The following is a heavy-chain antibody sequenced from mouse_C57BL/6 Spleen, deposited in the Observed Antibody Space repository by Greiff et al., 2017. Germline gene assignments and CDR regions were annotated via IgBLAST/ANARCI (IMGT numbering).Heavy chain of an antibody. Sequence: VQLQQPGAELVKPGASVKLSCKASGYTFTSYWMQWVKQRPGQGLEWIGEIDPSDSYTNYNQKFKGKATLTVDTSSSTAYMQLSSLTSEDSAVYYCAIQVMVVDYCAMDDWGQGTSVTVS. J-gene: IGHJ4*01. D-gene: IGHD2-3*01. CDR2: IDPSDSYT. CDR1: GYTFTSYW. V-gene: IGHV1-50*01. CDR3: AIQVMVVDYCAMDD.